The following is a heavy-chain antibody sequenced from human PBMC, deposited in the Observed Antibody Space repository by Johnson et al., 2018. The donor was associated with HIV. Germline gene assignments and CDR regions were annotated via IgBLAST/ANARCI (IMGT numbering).Heavy chain of an antibody. J-gene: IGHJ3*02. Sequence: MLLVESGGGLVKPGGSLRLSCAVSGFTFSSYAMSWVRQAPGKGLEWATAISAIGDRTYYADSVKGRFIISRDNSNNTLYVQMNSLKTEDTAMYYCTTEPFAFDIWGQGTMVTVSS. CDR1: GFTFSSYA. CDR2: ISAIGDRT. V-gene: IGHV3-23*04. CDR3: TTEPFAFDI.